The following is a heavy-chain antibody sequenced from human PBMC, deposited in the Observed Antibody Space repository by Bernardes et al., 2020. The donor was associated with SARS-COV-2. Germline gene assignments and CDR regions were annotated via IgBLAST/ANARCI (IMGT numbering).Heavy chain of an antibody. CDR1: GFTFSNYA. CDR3: VRDNVEDLGEIYDL. V-gene: IGHV3-7*03. CDR2: VSRNGLDK. Sequence: GGSLRLSCAASGFTFSNYAMNWVRQALDGRLEWVASVSRNGLDKLYLHSLTGRFTIARDNSKKTVFLQMTGLTVADTATYFCVRDNVEDLGEIYDLWGHGARVTVSS. D-gene: IGHD3-16*01. J-gene: IGHJ5*02.